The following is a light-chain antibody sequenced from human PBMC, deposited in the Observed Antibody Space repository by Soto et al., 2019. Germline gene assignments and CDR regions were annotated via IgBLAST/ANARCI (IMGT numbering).Light chain of an antibody. V-gene: IGLV2-14*01. CDR3: SSYTSITTYV. CDR2: EVT. J-gene: IGLJ1*01. CDR1: IDDVGGYDY. Sequence: QSALTQPASVSGSPGQSITISCTGTIDDVGGYDYVSWYQQYPGTAPKLIIYEVTYRPSGVSTRFSGSKSGNTASLTISGLQSEDEADYYCSSYTSITTYVVGSGTKLTVL.